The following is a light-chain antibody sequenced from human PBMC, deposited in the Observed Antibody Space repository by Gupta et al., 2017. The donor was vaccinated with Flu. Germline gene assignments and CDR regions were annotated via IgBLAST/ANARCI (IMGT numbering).Light chain of an antibody. CDR1: QSVSSN. Sequence: EIVMTQSPATLSVSPGERATLSCRASQSVSSNLAWYQQKPGQAPRLLIYGASTRATGIPARFSGSGSGTAFTLTISSLQSEDFAVYYCQQYNLWPPYTFGQGTKLEIK. CDR3: QQYNLWPPYT. J-gene: IGKJ2*01. CDR2: GAS. V-gene: IGKV3-15*01.